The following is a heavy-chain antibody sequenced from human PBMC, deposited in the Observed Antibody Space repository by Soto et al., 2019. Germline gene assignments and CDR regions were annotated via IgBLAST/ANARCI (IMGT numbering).Heavy chain of an antibody. J-gene: IGHJ4*02. D-gene: IGHD4-17*01. Sequence: SSGSGNIYYADSVKGRFTISRDNAKNSLYLQMNSLRAEDTAVYYCARGGYGDYGHWGKGTLVTVSS. CDR3: ARGGYGDYGH. CDR2: SSGSGNI. V-gene: IGHV3-21*01.